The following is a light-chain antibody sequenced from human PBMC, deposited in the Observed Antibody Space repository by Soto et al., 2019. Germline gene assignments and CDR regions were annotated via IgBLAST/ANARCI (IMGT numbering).Light chain of an antibody. CDR2: DVS. J-gene: IGLJ1*01. Sequence: QSALTQPRSVYGSPGQSVTISCTGTSSDVGGYNYVSWYQQHPGKAPKLMIYDVSKRPSGVPDRFSGSKSGNTASLTISGLQAEDEADYYCCSNAGSYSYVFGTGTKVTVL. CDR1: SSDVGGYNY. CDR3: CSNAGSYSYV. V-gene: IGLV2-11*01.